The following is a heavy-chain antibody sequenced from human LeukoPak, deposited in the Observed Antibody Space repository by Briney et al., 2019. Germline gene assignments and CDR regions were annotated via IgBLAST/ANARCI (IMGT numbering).Heavy chain of an antibody. CDR3: AKDSREWELLGFVDY. CDR2: ISYDGSNK. CDR1: GFTFSSYG. V-gene: IGHV3-30*18. J-gene: IGHJ4*02. Sequence: PGGSLRLSCAASGFTFSSYGMHWVRQAPGKGLEWVAVISYDGSNKYYADSVKGRFTISRDTSKNTLYLQMNSLRAEDTAVYYCAKDSREWELLGFVDYWGQETLVTVSS. D-gene: IGHD1-26*01.